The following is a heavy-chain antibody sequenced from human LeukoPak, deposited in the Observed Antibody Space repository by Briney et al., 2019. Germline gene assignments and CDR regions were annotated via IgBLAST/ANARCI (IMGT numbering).Heavy chain of an antibody. D-gene: IGHD1-1*01. CDR2: IYYSGNT. V-gene: IGHV4-39*01. CDR3: ARQEPTGTTTEFDY. CDR1: GASISSSSYY. J-gene: IGHJ4*02. Sequence: SETLSLTCTVSGASISSSSYYWGWIRQPPGKGLEWIGSIYYSGNTYYNPSLKSRVTISVDTSKNQFSLNLSSVTAADTAVYYCARQEPTGTTTEFDYWGQGTLVTVSS.